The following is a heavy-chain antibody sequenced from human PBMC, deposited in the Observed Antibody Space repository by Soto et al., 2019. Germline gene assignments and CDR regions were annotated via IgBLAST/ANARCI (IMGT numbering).Heavy chain of an antibody. Sequence: PGGSLRLSCAASGFTFSSYAMTWVRQAPGKGLEWVSLVIGSGGSTNYAASVKGRFTISRDNSKNTLYVQMNSLRAEDTAVYYCAKSLLWFGELLPRIGNYYYGMDVWGQGTTVTVSS. CDR3: AKSLLWFGELLPRIGNYYYGMDV. CDR1: GFTFSSYA. CDR2: VIGSGGST. V-gene: IGHV3-23*01. D-gene: IGHD3-10*01. J-gene: IGHJ6*02.